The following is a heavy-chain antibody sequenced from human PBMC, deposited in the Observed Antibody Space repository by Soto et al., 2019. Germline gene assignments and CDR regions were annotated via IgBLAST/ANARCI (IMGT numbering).Heavy chain of an antibody. D-gene: IGHD3-10*01. CDR3: AKDMRGSGSAYIYCMDV. CDR1: GFTFTNYA. J-gene: IGHJ6*02. V-gene: IGHV3-23*01. CDR2: ISASGGST. Sequence: EVQLLESGGGLVQPGGSLRLSCAASGFTFTNYAMSWVRQAPGKGLEWVSTISASGGSTFHADSVKGRFTISRDNSKNTLSMQMTSLRDEDTAAYYCAKDMRGSGSAYIYCMDVWGQGTTVTVS.